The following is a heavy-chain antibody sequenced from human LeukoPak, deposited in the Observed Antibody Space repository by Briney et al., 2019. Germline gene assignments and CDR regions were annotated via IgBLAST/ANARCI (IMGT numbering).Heavy chain of an antibody. D-gene: IGHD1-26*01. J-gene: IGHJ4*02. CDR3: ARVGIVGATTGFDY. Sequence: GGSLRLSCTVSGFSLSSYALSWVRRAPGKGLEWVSSITGSSSYIYYADSLKGRFTISRDNAKNSLYLQMNSLRAEDTAVYYCARVGIVGATTGFDYWGQGTLVTVSS. V-gene: IGHV3-21*06. CDR1: GFSLSSYA. CDR2: ITGSSSYI.